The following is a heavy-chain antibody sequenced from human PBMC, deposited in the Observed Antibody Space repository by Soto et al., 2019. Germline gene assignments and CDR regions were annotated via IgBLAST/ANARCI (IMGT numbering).Heavy chain of an antibody. Sequence: EVQLVESGGGLVQPGGSLRLSCAASGFTFSSYWMSWVRQAPGKGLEWVANIKQDGSEKYYVDSVKGRFTISRDNAKNSLYLQMNSLRAEDTAVYYCARVPDYDFWSGYHLWGQGTLVTVSS. J-gene: IGHJ4*02. D-gene: IGHD3-3*01. CDR3: ARVPDYDFWSGYHL. V-gene: IGHV3-7*05. CDR1: GFTFSSYW. CDR2: IKQDGSEK.